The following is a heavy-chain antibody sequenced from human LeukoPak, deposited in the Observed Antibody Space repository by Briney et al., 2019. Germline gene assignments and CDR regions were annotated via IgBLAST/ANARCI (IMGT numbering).Heavy chain of an antibody. D-gene: IGHD3-16*02. J-gene: IGHJ5*02. V-gene: IGHV4-38-2*02. CDR1: GYSISIGYY. CDR2: IDHSGST. CDR3: ARGRLSRYNWFAP. Sequence: SETLSLTCTVSGYSISIGYYWGWIRQPPGKGLEWMGSIDHSGSTYYNPSLKRRVTISVDTAKNQFSLKLSHVTAADTAVYYCARGRLSRYNWFAPWGQGTLVTVSS.